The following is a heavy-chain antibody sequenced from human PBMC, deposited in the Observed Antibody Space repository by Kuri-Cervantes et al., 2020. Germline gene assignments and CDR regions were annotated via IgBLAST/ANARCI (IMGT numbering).Heavy chain of an antibody. V-gene: IGHV4-38-2*01. CDR1: GYSISSGYY. CDR2: IYHSGST. D-gene: IGHD3-10*01. Sequence: SQTLSLTCAVSGYSISSGYYWGWIRQPPGKGLEWIGSIYHSGSTYYNPSLKSRVTISVDTSKNQFSLKLSSVTAADTAVYYCARATRYYYGSGSYYSPLGDYWGQGTLVTVSS. J-gene: IGHJ4*02. CDR3: ARATRYYYGSGSYYSPLGDY.